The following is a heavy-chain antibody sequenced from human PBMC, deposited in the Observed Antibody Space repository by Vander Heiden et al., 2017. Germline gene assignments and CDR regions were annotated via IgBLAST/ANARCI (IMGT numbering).Heavy chain of an antibody. J-gene: IGHJ5*01. CDR3: AKAIWLQLSYWFVA. V-gene: IGHV3-23*01. CDR2: LTGRVVMT. CDR1: GFTFSSYA. Sequence: LRLSCAASGFTFSSYAMSWVRHTPEKGLDWVSALTGRVVMTYYADSVKGRFTISRDNSKNTLYLPMNSLRAEDTAVYYCAKAIWLQLSYWFVAWG. D-gene: IGHD1-1*01.